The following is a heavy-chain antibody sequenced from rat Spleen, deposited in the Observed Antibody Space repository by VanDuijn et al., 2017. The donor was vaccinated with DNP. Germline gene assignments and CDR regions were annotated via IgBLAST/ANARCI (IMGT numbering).Heavy chain of an antibody. CDR3: ARGGSITDFY. V-gene: IGHV3-3*01. D-gene: IGHD1-6*01. CDR1: GYSITRSYR. Sequence: EVQLQESGPGLVKPSQSLSLTCSVTGYSITRSYRWNWIRKFPGNKLEWMGYINSAGSTNYNPSLKSRIPITRDTSKNQFFLQVNSVTTEDTATYYCARGGSITDFYWGQGVMVTVSS. CDR2: INSAGST. J-gene: IGHJ2*01.